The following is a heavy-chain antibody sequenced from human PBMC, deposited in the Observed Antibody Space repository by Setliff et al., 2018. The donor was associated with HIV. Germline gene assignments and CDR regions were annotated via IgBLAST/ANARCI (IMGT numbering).Heavy chain of an antibody. CDR3: ARDNRFDYNSGWPLDY. D-gene: IGHD6-19*01. Sequence: ASVKVSCKVSGYSFTKYYIHWVRHAPGRGFEWMGVINPSGGGTTYAQKFRGRVTMTRDTSINTAHMYLSSLRSDDTAIYFCARDNRFDYNSGWPLDYWGQGTLVTVSS. CDR1: GYSFTKYY. CDR2: INPSGGGT. J-gene: IGHJ4*02. V-gene: IGHV1-2*02.